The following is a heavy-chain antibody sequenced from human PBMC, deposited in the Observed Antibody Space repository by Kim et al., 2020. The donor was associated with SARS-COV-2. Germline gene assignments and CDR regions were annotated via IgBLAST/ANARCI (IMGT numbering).Heavy chain of an antibody. CDR2: IWYDGSNR. D-gene: IGHD2-2*01. CDR3: AKDYCSSTSCHSHLFDY. V-gene: IGHV3-33*06. Sequence: GGSLRLSCAASGFTLSNYGMHWVRQAPGKGLEWVAVIWYDGSNRYYTDSVKGRFTFSRDSSMNTLYLQMNSLRAEDTAIYYCAKDYCSSTSCHSHLFDYWGQGTLVTVSS. J-gene: IGHJ4*02. CDR1: GFTLSNYG.